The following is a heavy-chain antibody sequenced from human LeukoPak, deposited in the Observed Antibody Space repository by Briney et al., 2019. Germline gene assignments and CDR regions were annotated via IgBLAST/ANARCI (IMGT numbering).Heavy chain of an antibody. J-gene: IGHJ4*02. CDR2: NEWDDEK. CDR1: GFSRRTSGVA. CDR3: AHRGLDILTGYYIYFDY. Sequence: ESGPTLAHPTPALALTCKFSGFSRRTSGVAVGWIRQTPGKAVEWHALNEWDDEKSYSPYLNSRVTITNDTSKNQIVLTMPNMDPLDTATYYCAHRGLDILTGYYIYFDYWGQGTLVTVSS. V-gene: IGHV2-5*02. D-gene: IGHD3-9*01.